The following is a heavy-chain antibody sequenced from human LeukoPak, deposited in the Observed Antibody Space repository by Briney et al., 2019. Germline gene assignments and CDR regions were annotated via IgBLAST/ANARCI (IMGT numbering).Heavy chain of an antibody. D-gene: IGHD1-26*01. CDR2: ILYDGSNK. J-gene: IGHJ4*02. Sequence: GRSLRLSCAASGFTFSSYIMHWVRQAPGKGLEWVAVILYDGSNKYYADSVKGRFTISRDNSKNTLYLQMNSLRAEDTAVYYCATPSGSYRHVDYWGQGTLLTVSS. V-gene: IGHV3-30-3*01. CDR3: ATPSGSYRHVDY. CDR1: GFTFSSYI.